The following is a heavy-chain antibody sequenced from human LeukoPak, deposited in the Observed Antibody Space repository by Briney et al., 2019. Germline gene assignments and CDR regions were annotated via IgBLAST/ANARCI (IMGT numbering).Heavy chain of an antibody. Sequence: SETLSLTCAVSGASISSGYYWARVRQPPGKGLEWIASIHGTGNTYYNPSLKSRVTMSLDTSKNHFSLTLRSVTAADTAVYFCASGSGHLFDDWGQGTLVTVSS. J-gene: IGHJ4*02. CDR1: GASISSGYY. CDR3: ASGSGHLFDD. CDR2: IHGTGNT. V-gene: IGHV4-38-2*01. D-gene: IGHD2-15*01.